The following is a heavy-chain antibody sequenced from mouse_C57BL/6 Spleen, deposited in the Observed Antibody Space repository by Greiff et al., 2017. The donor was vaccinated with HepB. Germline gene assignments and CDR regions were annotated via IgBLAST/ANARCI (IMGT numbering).Heavy chain of an antibody. CDR1: GFSLTSYG. D-gene: IGHD4-1*01. CDR3: ARNYRLGRGAMDY. CDR2: IWSGGST. J-gene: IGHJ4*01. Sequence: VQVVESGPGLVQPSQSLSITCTVSGFSLTSYGVHWVRQSPGKGLEWLGVIWSGGSTDYNAAFISRLSISKDNSKSQVFCKMNSLQADDTAIYYCARNYRLGRGAMDYWGQGTSVTVSS. V-gene: IGHV2-2*01.